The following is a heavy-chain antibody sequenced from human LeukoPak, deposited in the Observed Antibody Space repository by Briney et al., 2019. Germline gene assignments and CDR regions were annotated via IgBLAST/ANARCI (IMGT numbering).Heavy chain of an antibody. J-gene: IGHJ4*02. CDR2: ISAYNGNT. CDR1: GGSFSSYA. CDR3: ARVGRYSGSTRGDY. V-gene: IGHV1-18*01. Sequence: GASVKVSCKASGGSFSSYAFSWVRQAPGQGLEWMGWISAYNGNTNYAQKLQGRVTMTTDTSTSTAYMELRSLRSDDTAVYYCARVGRYSGSTRGDYWGQGTLVTASS. D-gene: IGHD1-26*01.